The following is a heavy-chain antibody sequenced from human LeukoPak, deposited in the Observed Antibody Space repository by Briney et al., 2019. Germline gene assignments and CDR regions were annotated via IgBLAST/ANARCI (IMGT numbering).Heavy chain of an antibody. CDR1: GFTFDDYA. CDR3: ASMYSSGWYYFDY. Sequence: PGGSLRLSCAASGFTFDDYAMHWVRQAPAKGLEWVSGISWNSGSIGYADSVKGRFTISRDNAKNSLYLQMNSLRAEDTAVYYCASMYSSGWYYFDYWGQGTLVTVSS. D-gene: IGHD6-19*01. J-gene: IGHJ4*02. CDR2: ISWNSGSI. V-gene: IGHV3-9*01.